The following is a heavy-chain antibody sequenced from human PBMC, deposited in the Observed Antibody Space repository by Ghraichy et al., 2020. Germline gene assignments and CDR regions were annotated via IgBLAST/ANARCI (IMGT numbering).Heavy chain of an antibody. J-gene: IGHJ6*02. CDR2: ISSSSSYI. V-gene: IGHV3-21*01. CDR3: ARDPWGAYGMDV. Sequence: GSLRLSCAASGFTFSSYSMNWVRQAPGKGLEWVSSISSSSSYIYYADSVKGRFTISRDNAKNSLYLQMNSLRAEDTAVYYCARDPWGAYGMDVWGQGTTVTVSS. D-gene: IGHD3-16*01. CDR1: GFTFSSYS.